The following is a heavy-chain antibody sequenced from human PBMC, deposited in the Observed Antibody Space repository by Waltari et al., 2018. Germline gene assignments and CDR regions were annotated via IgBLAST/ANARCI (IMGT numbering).Heavy chain of an antibody. D-gene: IGHD1-20*01. CDR2: ISTSGTSI. CDR3: MSSLISGTTL. CDR1: GSTFCNYA. J-gene: IGHJ4*02. V-gene: IGHV3-48*03. Sequence: EVQLVQSGGGLLQPGGSVRLTCPASGSTFCNYAMNWVRQAPGKGLEWISHISTSGTSIYYADSVRGRFTISRDNTKNSLYLQMNSLRAEDTAVYYCMSSLISGTTLWGQGTLVTVSS.